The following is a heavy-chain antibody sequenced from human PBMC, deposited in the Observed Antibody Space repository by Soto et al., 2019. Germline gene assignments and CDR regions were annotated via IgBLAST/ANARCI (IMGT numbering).Heavy chain of an antibody. Sequence: PGESLKISCKGSGYNFVTYWINWVRQTPGKGLEWMGRIDPIDSKTKYSPSLEGHITISVDKSISTTYLQWSSLKASDTAIYYCARRIAAAGGYYYYAFDVWGQGTAVTVSS. CDR3: ARRIAAAGGYYYYAFDV. CDR2: IDPIDSKT. CDR1: GYNFVTYW. V-gene: IGHV5-10-1*01. D-gene: IGHD6-13*01. J-gene: IGHJ6*02.